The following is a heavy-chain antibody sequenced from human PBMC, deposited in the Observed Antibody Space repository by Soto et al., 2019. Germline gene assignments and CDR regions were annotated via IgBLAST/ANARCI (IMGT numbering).Heavy chain of an antibody. CDR1: GYSFTSYW. J-gene: IGHJ6*02. Sequence: GESLKISCKGSGYSFTSYWISWVRQMPGKGLEWMGRIDPSDSYTNYSPSFQGHVTISADKPISTAYLQWSSLKASDTAMYYCARRYCSSTSCFTDYYYGMDVWGQGTTVTVSS. CDR3: ARRYCSSTSCFTDYYYGMDV. D-gene: IGHD2-2*02. CDR2: IDPSDSYT. V-gene: IGHV5-10-1*01.